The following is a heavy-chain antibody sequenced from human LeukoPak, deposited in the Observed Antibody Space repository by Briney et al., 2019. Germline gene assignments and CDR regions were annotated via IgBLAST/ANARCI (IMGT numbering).Heavy chain of an antibody. D-gene: IGHD6-13*01. CDR2: ISGDGGST. Sequence: GGSLRLSCAASGFTFDDYAMHWVRQAPGKGLEWVSLISGDGGSTYYADSVKGRFPISRDNSKNSLYLQMNSLRTEDTALYYCAKGAARYSSSWYLSYWGQGTLVTVSS. CDR3: AKGAARYSSSWYLSY. V-gene: IGHV3-43*02. J-gene: IGHJ4*02. CDR1: GFTFDDYA.